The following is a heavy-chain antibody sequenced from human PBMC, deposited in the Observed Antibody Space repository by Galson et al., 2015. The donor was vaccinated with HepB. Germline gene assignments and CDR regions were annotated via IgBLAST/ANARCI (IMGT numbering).Heavy chain of an antibody. Sequence: SLRLSCAASGFTFGDYAMSWFRQAPGKGLEWVGFIRSKAYGGTTEYAASVKGRFTISRDDSKSIAYLQMNSLKTEDTAVYYCTRALYGPREGMRRFLEWLNPTSGADYYMDVWGKGTTVTVSS. J-gene: IGHJ6*03. D-gene: IGHD3-3*01. V-gene: IGHV3-49*03. CDR3: TRALYGPREGMRRFLEWLNPTSGADYYMDV. CDR2: IRSKAYGGTT. CDR1: GFTFGDYA.